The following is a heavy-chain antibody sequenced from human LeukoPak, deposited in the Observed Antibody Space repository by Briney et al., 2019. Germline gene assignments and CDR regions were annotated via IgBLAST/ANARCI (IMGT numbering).Heavy chain of an antibody. Sequence: SETLSLTCAVYGGSFSGYYWSWIRQPPGKGLEWIGEINHSGSTNYNPSLKSRVTISVDTSKNQFSLKLSSVTAADTAVYYCARVSYYFDYWGQGTLVTVSS. J-gene: IGHJ4*02. CDR1: GGSFSGYY. CDR3: ARVSYYFDY. CDR2: INHSGST. V-gene: IGHV4-34*01.